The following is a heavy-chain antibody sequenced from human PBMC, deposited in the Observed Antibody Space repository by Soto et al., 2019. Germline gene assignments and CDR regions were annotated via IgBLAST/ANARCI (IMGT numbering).Heavy chain of an antibody. D-gene: IGHD3-10*01. Sequence: SVRVSCKDSGVTFRNHVFNWVRQAPGQGLEWMGGIIPIIGTPNYAQKFQGRVTITADASTSTVYLEVSSLRSQDTAVYYCARDLEFRDGNISHLDYWGQGTLVTVSS. V-gene: IGHV1-69*13. CDR3: ARDLEFRDGNISHLDY. J-gene: IGHJ4*02. CDR2: IIPIIGTP. CDR1: GVTFRNHV.